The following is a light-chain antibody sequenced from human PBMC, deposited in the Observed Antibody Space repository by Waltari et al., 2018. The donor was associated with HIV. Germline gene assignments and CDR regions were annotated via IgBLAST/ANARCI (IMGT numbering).Light chain of an antibody. CDR2: GAS. CDR1: QSVSSN. CDR3: QQYTNWPIT. J-gene: IGKJ5*01. Sequence: EIVMTQSPVTLSVSPGERATLSCRASQSVSSNLAWYQQKPGQAPRLLIYGASARATGIPARLSGSGSGTEFTLTISSLQSEDFAVYYCQQYTNWPITFGQGTRLEI. V-gene: IGKV3-15*01.